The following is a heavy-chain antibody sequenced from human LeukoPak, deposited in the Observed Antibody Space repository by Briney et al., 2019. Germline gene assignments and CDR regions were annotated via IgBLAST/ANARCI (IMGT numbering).Heavy chain of an antibody. CDR2: IYYSGST. V-gene: IGHV4-39*01. CDR3: ARLDCSSTSCYSYYYYGMDV. Sequence: PSETLSLTCTVSGGSISSSGYSWGWIRQPPGKGLEWIGSIYYSGSTYYNPSLKSRVTISVDTSKNQFPLKLSSVTAADTAVYYCARLDCSSTSCYSYYYYGMDVWGQGTTVTVSS. J-gene: IGHJ6*02. D-gene: IGHD2-2*01. CDR1: GGSISSSGYS.